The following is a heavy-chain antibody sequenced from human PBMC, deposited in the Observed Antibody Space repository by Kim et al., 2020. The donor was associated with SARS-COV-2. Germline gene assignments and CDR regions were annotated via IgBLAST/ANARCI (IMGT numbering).Heavy chain of an antibody. CDR3: ARDWAGPYDSSGYNDY. D-gene: IGHD3-22*01. Sequence: LTSRVTISVDTPKNQFALKLSSVTAADTAVYYCARDWAGPYDSSGYNDYWGQGTLVTVSS. V-gene: IGHV4-39*06. J-gene: IGHJ4*02.